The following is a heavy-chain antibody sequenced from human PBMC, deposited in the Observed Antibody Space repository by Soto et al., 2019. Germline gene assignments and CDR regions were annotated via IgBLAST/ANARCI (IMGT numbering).Heavy chain of an antibody. D-gene: IGHD3-10*01. CDR2: ISYDGSDE. J-gene: IGHJ4*02. CDR1: GFTFSNHG. Sequence: QLVESGGGVVQPGRSLRLSCAASGFTFSNHGIHWVRQAPGKGLEWVADISYDGSDEYYVEFVKGRYTISRDNSKNTVYLQMNGLRAEDTAVYYCACGEGRNCHDTRFDYWGQGTLVTVSS. CDR3: ACGEGRNCHDTRFDY. V-gene: IGHV3-30*03.